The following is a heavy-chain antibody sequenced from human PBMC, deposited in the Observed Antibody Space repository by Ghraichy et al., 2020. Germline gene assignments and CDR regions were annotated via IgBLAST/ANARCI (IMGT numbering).Heavy chain of an antibody. D-gene: IGHD6-19*01. CDR2: IFYSGSGIT. J-gene: IGHJ4*02. CDR1: GGSIRSDY. CDR3: ARSKYTDGWFYFDH. Sequence: SETLSLTCNVSGGSIRSDYWSWIRQSPGKGLEWIGYIFYSGSGITNHNPSLKSRVTVSMDTSKNQVSLMLTSVTTADTALYYCARSKYTDGWFYFDHWGRGTLVTVS. V-gene: IGHV4-59*01.